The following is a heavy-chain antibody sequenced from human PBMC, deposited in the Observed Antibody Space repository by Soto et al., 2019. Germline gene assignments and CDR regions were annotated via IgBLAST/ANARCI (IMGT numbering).Heavy chain of an antibody. Sequence: ASVKVSCKASGYTFTSYDINWVRQATGQGLEWMGWMNHNSGNTGYAQKFQGRVTMTRNTSISTAYMELSSLRSEDTAVYYCARGVVPAATPFDIWGQGTMVTVSS. CDR2: MNHNSGNT. V-gene: IGHV1-8*02. D-gene: IGHD2-2*01. CDR3: ARGVVPAATPFDI. CDR1: GYTFTSYD. J-gene: IGHJ3*02.